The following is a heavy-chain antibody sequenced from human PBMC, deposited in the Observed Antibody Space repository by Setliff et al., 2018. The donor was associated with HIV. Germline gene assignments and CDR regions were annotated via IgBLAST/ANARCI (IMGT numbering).Heavy chain of an antibody. J-gene: IGHJ4*02. CDR3: AKAAGMTCSGSSCYSDY. D-gene: IGHD2-15*01. V-gene: IGHV3-48*01. CDR2: ISSTSSTI. Sequence: GGSLRLSCAASGSGFTFSSYSMNWVRQAPGKGLEWVSYISSTSSTIYYANSVKGRFTISRDDAENSLYLQMNSLRAEDTAVYSCAKAAGMTCSGSSCYSDYWGQGTLVTVSS. CDR1: GSGFTFSSYS.